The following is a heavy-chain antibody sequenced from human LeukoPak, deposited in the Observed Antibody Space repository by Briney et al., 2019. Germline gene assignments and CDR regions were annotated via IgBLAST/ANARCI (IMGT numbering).Heavy chain of an antibody. Sequence: GGSLRLSCASSGFAFSDFEMNWVRQAPGKGLEWVSYISSSGSIIYYADSVKGRFTISRDNAKRSLFLQMNSLRVEDTAVYYCTRDLSDSWGQGTLVTVSS. J-gene: IGHJ4*02. D-gene: IGHD2/OR15-2a*01. CDR2: ISSSGSII. V-gene: IGHV3-48*03. CDR3: TRDLSDS. CDR1: GFAFSDFE.